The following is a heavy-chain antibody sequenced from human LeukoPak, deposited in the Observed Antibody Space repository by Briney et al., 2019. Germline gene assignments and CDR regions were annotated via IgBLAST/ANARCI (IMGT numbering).Heavy chain of an antibody. CDR1: GYTFSRHY. D-gene: IGHD6-19*01. CDR3: ARGLESSGWYGMDV. Sequence: GASVTVSCKTSGYTFSRHYIHWVRQAPGQGLEWLGIINTSGATTRYGQNFKGRVTATRDTSTSTVYMEMSSLNSEDTAVYYCARGLESSGWYGMDVWGQGTTITVSS. J-gene: IGHJ6*02. CDR2: INTSGATT. V-gene: IGHV1-46*01.